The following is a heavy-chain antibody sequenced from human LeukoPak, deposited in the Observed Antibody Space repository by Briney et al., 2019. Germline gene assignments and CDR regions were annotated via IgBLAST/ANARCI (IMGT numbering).Heavy chain of an antibody. CDR3: AREAYDYVWGSYRPTANYYYYMDA. J-gene: IGHJ6*03. Sequence: SVKVSCKASGGTFSSYAISWVRQAPGQGLEWMGGIIPIFGTANYAQKFQGRVTITADESTSTAYMELSSLRSEDTAVYYCAREAYDYVWGSYRPTANYYYYMDAWGKGTTVTVSS. CDR1: GGTFSSYA. D-gene: IGHD3-16*02. V-gene: IGHV1-69*13. CDR2: IIPIFGTA.